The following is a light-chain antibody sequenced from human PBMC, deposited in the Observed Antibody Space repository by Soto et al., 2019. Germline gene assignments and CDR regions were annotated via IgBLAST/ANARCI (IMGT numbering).Light chain of an antibody. CDR3: HQYNHWLTWT. J-gene: IGKJ1*01. Sequence: EIVMTQSPATLSLSPGQRATLSCRASQSVSSKLAWYQQRPGQAPRLLICSASTRATGIPARFSGSGSGTEFTLTISSLQSEDFAVYYCHQYNHWLTWTFGQGTKVEIK. CDR2: SAS. V-gene: IGKV3-15*01. CDR1: QSVSSK.